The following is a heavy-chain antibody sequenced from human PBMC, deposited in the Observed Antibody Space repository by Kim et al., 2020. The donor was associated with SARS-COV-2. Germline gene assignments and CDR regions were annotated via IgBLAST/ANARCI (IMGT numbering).Heavy chain of an antibody. D-gene: IGHD3-10*01. J-gene: IGHJ5*02. V-gene: IGHV4-34*01. CDR2: INHSGST. Sequence: SETLSLTCAVYGGSFSGYYWSWIRQPPGKGLEWIGEINHSGSTNYNPSLKSRVTISVDTSKNQFSLKLSSVTAADTAVYYCARRAPGYYYGSGSYSTDHNWFDPWGQGTLVTVSS. CDR1: GGSFSGYY. CDR3: ARRAPGYYYGSGSYSTDHNWFDP.